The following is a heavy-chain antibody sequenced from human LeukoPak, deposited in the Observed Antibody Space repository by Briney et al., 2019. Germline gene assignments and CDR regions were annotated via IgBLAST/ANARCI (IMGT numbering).Heavy chain of an antibody. D-gene: IGHD2-2*01. CDR1: GYTFTSYG. Sequence: ASVKVSCKASGYTFTSYGISWVRQAPGQGLEWMGWISAYNGNTNYAQKLQGRVTMTTDTSTSTAYMELRSLRSDDTAVYYCARAGGIVIVPAGANYFYYGMDVWGKGTTVTVSS. J-gene: IGHJ6*04. V-gene: IGHV1-18*04. CDR2: ISAYNGNT. CDR3: ARAGGIVIVPAGANYFYYGMDV.